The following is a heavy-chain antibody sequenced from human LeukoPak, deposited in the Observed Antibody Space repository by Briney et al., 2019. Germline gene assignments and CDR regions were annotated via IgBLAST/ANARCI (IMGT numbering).Heavy chain of an antibody. CDR2: ISSSGSTV. CDR1: GFTSSSYE. CDR3: AREIFGSGSYPDF. J-gene: IGHJ4*02. D-gene: IGHD3-10*01. Sequence: GGSLRLSCAASGFTSSSYEINWVRQAPGKGLEWVSYISSSGSTVYYADSVKGRFTISRDNAKNSLYLQMNSLRAEDTAVYYCAREIFGSGSYPDFWGQGTLVTVSS. V-gene: IGHV3-48*03.